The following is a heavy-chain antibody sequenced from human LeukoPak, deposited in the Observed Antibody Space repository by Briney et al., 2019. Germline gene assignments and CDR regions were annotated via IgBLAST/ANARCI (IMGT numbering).Heavy chain of an antibody. CDR2: IKQDGSEK. CDR1: GFTFSNYW. CDR3: ARDKVAGATYLDY. D-gene: IGHD1-26*01. Sequence: GGSLRLSCAASGFTFSNYWKSWVRQAPGKGLEWVANIKQDGSEKYYVDSVKGRFTISRDNAKNSVYLQMNSLRAEDTAVYYCARDKVAGATYLDYWGQGTLVTVSS. J-gene: IGHJ4*02. V-gene: IGHV3-7*01.